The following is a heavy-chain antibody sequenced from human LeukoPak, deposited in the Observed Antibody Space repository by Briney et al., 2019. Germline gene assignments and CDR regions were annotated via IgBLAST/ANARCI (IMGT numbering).Heavy chain of an antibody. CDR1: GFTFSSYA. V-gene: IGHV3-23*01. D-gene: IGHD6-19*01. Sequence: GGSLRLSCAASGFTFSSYAMSWVRQTPGKGLEWVSAISGSGGSTYYADSVKGRFTISRDNSKNTLYLQMNSLRAEDTAVYYCAKDVEQWPVPLDYWGQGTLVTVSS. CDR2: ISGSGGST. J-gene: IGHJ4*02. CDR3: AKDVEQWPVPLDY.